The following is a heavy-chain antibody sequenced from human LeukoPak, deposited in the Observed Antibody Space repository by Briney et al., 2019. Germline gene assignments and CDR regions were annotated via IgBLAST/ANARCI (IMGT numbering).Heavy chain of an antibody. Sequence: PGGSLRLSCAASGFTFSGSAMHWVRQASGKGLEWVGRIRSKANSYATAYAASVKGRSTISRDDSKNTAYLQMNSLKTEDTAVYYCTSPEYYYGSGSYSYYYYYGMDVWGKGTTVTVSS. D-gene: IGHD3-10*01. V-gene: IGHV3-73*01. J-gene: IGHJ6*04. CDR1: GFTFSGSA. CDR3: TSPEYYYGSGSYSYYYYYGMDV. CDR2: IRSKANSYAT.